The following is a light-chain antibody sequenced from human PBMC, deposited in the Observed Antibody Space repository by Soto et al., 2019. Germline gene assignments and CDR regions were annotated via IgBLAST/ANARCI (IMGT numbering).Light chain of an antibody. CDR3: QQYNNWPPPYT. Sequence: IVMTQSPATLSVSPGERATLSCRASQSVSSNLAWYQQKPGQAPRLLIYGASTRATGIPARFSGSGSGTDFTLTIGRLQSEDFAVYYCQQYNNWPPPYTFGQGTKLEIK. J-gene: IGKJ2*01. CDR1: QSVSSN. CDR2: GAS. V-gene: IGKV3-15*01.